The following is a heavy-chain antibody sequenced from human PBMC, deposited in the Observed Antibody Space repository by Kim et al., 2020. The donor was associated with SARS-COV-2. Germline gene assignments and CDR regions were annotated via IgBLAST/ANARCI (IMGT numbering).Heavy chain of an antibody. CDR2: ISWNSGSI. D-gene: IGHD3-22*01. Sequence: GGSLRLSCAASGFTFDDYAMHWVRQAPGKGLEWVSGISWNSGSIGYADSVKGRFTISRDNAKNSLYLQMNSLRAEDTALYYCAKDTIDEGDYDSSAAFDIWGQGTMVTVYS. J-gene: IGHJ3*02. CDR3: AKDTIDEGDYDSSAAFDI. CDR1: GFTFDDYA. V-gene: IGHV3-9*01.